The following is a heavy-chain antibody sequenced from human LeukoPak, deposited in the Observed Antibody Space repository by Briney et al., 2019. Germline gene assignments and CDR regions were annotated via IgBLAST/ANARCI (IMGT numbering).Heavy chain of an antibody. CDR2: INHSGST. CDR3: ASRPGYRMGNWFDP. J-gene: IGHJ5*02. Sequence: SETLSLTCAVYGGSFSGYYWSWIRQPPGKGLEWIGEINHSGSTNYNPSLKSRVTISVDTSKNQFSLKLSSVTAADTAVYYCASRPGYRMGNWFDPWGQGTLVTVSS. D-gene: IGHD5-18*01. V-gene: IGHV4-34*01. CDR1: GGSFSGYY.